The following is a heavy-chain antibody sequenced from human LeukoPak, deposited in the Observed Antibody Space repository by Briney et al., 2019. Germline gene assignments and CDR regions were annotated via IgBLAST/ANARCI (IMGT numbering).Heavy chain of an antibody. V-gene: IGHV3-33*01. CDR1: GFTFSSYG. CDR3: ARALLRGYYYGMDV. D-gene: IGHD1-26*01. Sequence: PGGSLRLSCAASGFTFSSYGMHWARQAPGKGLEWVAFIWYDGSNEYYADSVKGRFTISRDNYKKTVYLQMNSLRAEDTAVYYCARALLRGYYYGMDVWGQGTTVTVSS. CDR2: IWYDGSNE. J-gene: IGHJ6*02.